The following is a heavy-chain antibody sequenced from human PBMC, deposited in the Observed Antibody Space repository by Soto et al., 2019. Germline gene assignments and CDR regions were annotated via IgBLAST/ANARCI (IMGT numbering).Heavy chain of an antibody. CDR1: GFTFSGSA. J-gene: IGHJ5*02. D-gene: IGHD2-21*02. CDR2: IRSKANSYAT. Sequence: EVQLVESGGGLVQPGGSLKLSCAASGFTFSGSAMHWVRQASGKGLEWVGRIRSKANSYATAYAASVKGRFTISRDDSKNTAYLQMNSLKTEDTAVYYCTRQAYCGGDCLSWGQGTLVTVSS. CDR3: TRQAYCGGDCLS. V-gene: IGHV3-73*02.